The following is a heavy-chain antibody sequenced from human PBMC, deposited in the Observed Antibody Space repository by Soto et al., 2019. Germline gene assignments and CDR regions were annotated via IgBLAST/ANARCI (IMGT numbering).Heavy chain of an antibody. CDR2: INHSGST. CDR1: GGSFNDYY. D-gene: IGHD2-2*01. Sequence: QVQLQQWGAGLLKPSETLSLTCAVYGGSFNDYYSTWIRQSPGKGLEWIGEINHSGSTNYNPSLKSRVTISIDTSRNEFSLNLSSVTAADTAVYYCARRSSYYYYFAMDVWGQGTTATVSS. V-gene: IGHV4-34*01. J-gene: IGHJ6*02. CDR3: ARRSSYYYYFAMDV.